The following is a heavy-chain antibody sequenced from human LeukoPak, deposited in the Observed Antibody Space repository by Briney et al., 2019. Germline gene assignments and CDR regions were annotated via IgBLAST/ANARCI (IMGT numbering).Heavy chain of an antibody. Sequence: GGSLRLSCAGSGFTFSSYGMHWVRQAPGKGLEWVAVISYDGSNKYYADSVKGRFTISRDNSKNTLYLQMNSLRAEDTAVYYCAKDLRVEDIVATIPGDYWGQGTLVTVSS. CDR2: ISYDGSNK. CDR1: GFTFSSYG. J-gene: IGHJ4*02. D-gene: IGHD5-12*01. CDR3: AKDLRVEDIVATIPGDY. V-gene: IGHV3-30*18.